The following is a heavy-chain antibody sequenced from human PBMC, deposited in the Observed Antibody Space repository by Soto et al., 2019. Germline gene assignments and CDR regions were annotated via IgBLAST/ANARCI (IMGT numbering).Heavy chain of an antibody. CDR1: GFTFSSYN. CDR2: ISSSSSTI. J-gene: IGHJ4*02. Sequence: GGSLRLSCAASGFTFSSYNIDWGRQAPGKGLEWISYISSSSSTIYYADSVKGRLTISRDNAKNSLYLQLNSLRDEDTAIYYCARMLCSGGVCYYGIDYWGQGTLVTVSS. D-gene: IGHD2-8*02. V-gene: IGHV3-48*02. CDR3: ARMLCSGGVCYYGIDY.